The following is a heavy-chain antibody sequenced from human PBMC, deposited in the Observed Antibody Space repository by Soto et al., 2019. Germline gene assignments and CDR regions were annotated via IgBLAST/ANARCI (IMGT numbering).Heavy chain of an antibody. CDR2: INPNSGGT. CDR1: GYTFTGYY. D-gene: IGHD5-18*01. V-gene: IGHV1-2*04. CDR3: ARAIVVDTASGYFDY. J-gene: IGHJ4*02. Sequence: QVQLVQSGAEVKKPGASVKVSCKAPGYTFTGYYMHWVRQAPGQGLEWMGWINPNSGGTNYAQKFQGWVTMTRETSISTAYMELSRLRSDDTAVYYCARAIVVDTASGYFDYWGQGTLVTVSS.